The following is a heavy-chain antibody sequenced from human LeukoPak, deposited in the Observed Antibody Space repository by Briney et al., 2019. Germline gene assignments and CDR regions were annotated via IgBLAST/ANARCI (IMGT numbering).Heavy chain of an antibody. J-gene: IGHJ6*02. V-gene: IGHV3-23*01. Sequence: PGGSLRLSCAASGFTFSIYAMSWVRPAPGKGLEWVSANSNTGDDTYYAASVKGRFTISRDNSKNTVYLQRNGLRGEDTAVYYCSRYCISRSCPPYSYYGMDVWGQGTTVTVFS. CDR3: SRYCISRSCPPYSYYGMDV. CDR2: NSNTGDDT. CDR1: GFTFSIYA. D-gene: IGHD2-2*01.